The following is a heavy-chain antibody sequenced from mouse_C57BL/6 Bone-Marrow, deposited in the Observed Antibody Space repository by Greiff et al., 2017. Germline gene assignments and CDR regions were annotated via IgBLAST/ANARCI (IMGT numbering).Heavy chain of an antibody. Sequence: EVKLVESEGGLVQPGSSMKLSCTASGFTFSDYYMAWVRQVPEKGLEWVANINYDGSSTYYLDSLKSRFIISRDDAKNILYLQMSSLKSEDTATYDCARGGYYYGSSYGYFDVWGTGTTVTVSS. CDR3: ARGGYYYGSSYGYFDV. V-gene: IGHV5-16*01. CDR2: INYDGSST. CDR1: GFTFSDYY. D-gene: IGHD1-1*01. J-gene: IGHJ1*03.